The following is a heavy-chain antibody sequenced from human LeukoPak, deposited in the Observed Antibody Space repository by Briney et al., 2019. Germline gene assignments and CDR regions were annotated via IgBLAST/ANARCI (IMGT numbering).Heavy chain of an antibody. Sequence: GGSLRLSCAASGFTFSNAWMSWVRQAPGKGLEWAGRIKSKTDGGTTDYAAPVKGRFTISRDNSENTLYLQMNSLRGEDTAVYYCARDGYSGSYYRLYYFFMDVWGKGTTVTVSS. CDR3: ARDGYSGSYYRLYYFFMDV. D-gene: IGHD1-26*01. CDR2: IKSKTDGGTT. CDR1: GFTFSNAW. J-gene: IGHJ6*03. V-gene: IGHV3-15*01.